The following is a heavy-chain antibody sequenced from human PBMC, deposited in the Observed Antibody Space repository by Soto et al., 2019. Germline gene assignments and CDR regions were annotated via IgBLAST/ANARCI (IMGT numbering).Heavy chain of an antibody. D-gene: IGHD5-12*01. CDR1: GYSFTSYW. CDR3: ARHLGPEDSGYDWGPFDY. CDR2: IDPSDSYT. V-gene: IGHV5-10-1*01. J-gene: IGHJ4*02. Sequence: PGESLKISCKGSGYSFTSYWISWVRQMPGKGLEWMGRIDPSDSYTNYSPSFQGHVTISADKSISTAYLQWSSLKASDTAMYYCARHLGPEDSGYDWGPFDYWGQGTLVTVSS.